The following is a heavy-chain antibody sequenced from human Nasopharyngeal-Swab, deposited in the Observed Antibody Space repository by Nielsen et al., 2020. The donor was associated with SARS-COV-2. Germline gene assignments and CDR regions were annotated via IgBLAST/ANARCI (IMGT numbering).Heavy chain of an antibody. Sequence: SQTLSLTCAVCGGSFSGYYWGWIRQPPGKGLEWIGSIYYSGSTYYNPSLKSRVTISVDTSKNQFSLKLSSVTAADTAVYYCARVLLSITGTLYYYGMDVWGQGTTVTVSS. CDR2: IYYSGST. CDR1: GGSFSGYY. J-gene: IGHJ6*02. CDR3: ARVLLSITGTLYYYGMDV. D-gene: IGHD1-20*01. V-gene: IGHV4-39*07.